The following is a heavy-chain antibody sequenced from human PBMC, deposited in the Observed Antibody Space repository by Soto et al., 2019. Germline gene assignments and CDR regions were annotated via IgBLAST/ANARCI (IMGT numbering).Heavy chain of an antibody. D-gene: IGHD3-3*01. Sequence: SGPTLVNPTQTLTLTCTFSGFSLSTSGVGVGWIRQPPGKALEWLALIYWNDDKRYSPSLKSRLTITKDTSKNQVVLTMTDMDPVDTATYYCAVGRYYDFWSGYYSKTLINWFDPWGQGTLVTVSS. J-gene: IGHJ5*02. CDR1: GFSLSTSGVG. CDR3: AVGRYYDFWSGYYSKTLINWFDP. CDR2: IYWNDDK. V-gene: IGHV2-5*01.